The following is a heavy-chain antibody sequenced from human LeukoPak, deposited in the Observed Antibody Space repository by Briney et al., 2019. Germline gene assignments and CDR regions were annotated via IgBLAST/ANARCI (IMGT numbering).Heavy chain of an antibody. CDR2: IYHRGST. CDR3: ARGGAARLHFQN. V-gene: IGHV4-59*01. CDR1: GGSISTYY. Sequence: SETLSLTCTVSGGSISTYYWNWIRQPPGKGLEWIGYIYHRGSTNYNPSLQSRVTISVDTSKNQFSLNLNSVTAADTAVYYCARGGAARLHFQNWGQGTLVTVSS. J-gene: IGHJ1*01. D-gene: IGHD6-6*01.